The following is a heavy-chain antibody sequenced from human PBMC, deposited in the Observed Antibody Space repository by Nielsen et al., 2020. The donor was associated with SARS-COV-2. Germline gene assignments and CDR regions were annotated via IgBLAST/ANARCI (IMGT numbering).Heavy chain of an antibody. CDR3: ARGDVMESYYYYCMDV. V-gene: IGHV1-2*06. CDR1: GYTFTGYY. CDR2: IHPNNGDT. Sequence: ASVKVSCKASGYTFTGYYLHWLRQAPGQGPEWMGRIHPNNGDTAHAQTFRGRVTMTRDTSISTAYMELSRLTSDDTAVYFCARGDVMESYYYYCMDVWGTGTTVTVSS. J-gene: IGHJ6*03. D-gene: IGHD3-3*01.